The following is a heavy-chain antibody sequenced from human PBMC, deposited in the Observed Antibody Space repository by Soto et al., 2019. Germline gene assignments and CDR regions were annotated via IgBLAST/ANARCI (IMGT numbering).Heavy chain of an antibody. CDR1: GSSFSSYS. CDR2: ISGSSGST. Sequence: PGGSLSLSCAASGSSFSSYSMSWVRQAPGRGVGWVSVISGSSGSTYNADSVKGRFTISRDNSRSTLYLQMNSLRAEDTAVYYWAKGSAGSGSYLVFDYWGQGTLVTVS. V-gene: IGHV3-23*01. D-gene: IGHD1-26*01. CDR3: AKGSAGSGSYLVFDY. J-gene: IGHJ4*02.